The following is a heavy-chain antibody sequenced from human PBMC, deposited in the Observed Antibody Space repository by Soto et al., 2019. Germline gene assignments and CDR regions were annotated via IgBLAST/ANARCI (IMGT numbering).Heavy chain of an antibody. CDR3: TTAPLVAGQEFDY. CDR1: GFTFSDAW. J-gene: IGHJ4*02. D-gene: IGHD6-19*01. Sequence: EVQVVESGGGLVKPGGSLRLSCAASGFTFSDAWMNWVRQAPGKGLEWVGRVKSKTDGGTADYAAPVKGRFTISRDDSKNTLYLQMNSLKTEDTAVYFCTTAPLVAGQEFDYWGQGTLVTVSS. CDR2: VKSKTDGGTA. V-gene: IGHV3-15*01.